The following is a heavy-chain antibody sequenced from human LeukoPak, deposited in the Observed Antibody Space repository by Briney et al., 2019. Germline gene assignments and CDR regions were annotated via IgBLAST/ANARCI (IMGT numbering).Heavy chain of an antibody. V-gene: IGHV3-30-3*01. CDR2: ISYDGSNT. J-gene: IGHJ6*02. CDR3: ARGSIATLLGALYYYYVMDV. D-gene: IGHD6-6*01. Sequence: PGGSLRLSCAASGFTFSSYAMHWVRQAPGKGLEWVAVISYDGSNTYYADSVKGRFTISRDNSKNTLYLQMNSLRAEDTAVYYCARGSIATLLGALYYYYVMDVWGQGTTVTVSS. CDR1: GFTFSSYA.